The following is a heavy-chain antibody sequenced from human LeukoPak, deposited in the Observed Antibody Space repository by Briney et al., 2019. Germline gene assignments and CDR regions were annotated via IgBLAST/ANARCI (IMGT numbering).Heavy chain of an antibody. CDR3: ARVGGYCSSTSCYNWFDP. J-gene: IGHJ5*02. Sequence: KHSETLSLTCTVSGGSISSYYWSWIRQPPGKGLEWIGYIYYSGSTNYNPSLKSRVTISVDTSKNQFSLKLSSVTAADTAVYYCARVGGYCSSTSCYNWFDPWGQGTLVTVSS. CDR1: GGSISSYY. V-gene: IGHV4-59*01. CDR2: IYYSGST. D-gene: IGHD2-2*01.